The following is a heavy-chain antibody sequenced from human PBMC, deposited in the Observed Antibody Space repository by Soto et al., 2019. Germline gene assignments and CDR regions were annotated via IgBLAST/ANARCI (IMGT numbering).Heavy chain of an antibody. V-gene: IGHV5-51*01. CDR2: IYPGDSNA. CDR1: GYSFATYW. Sequence: GESLKISCKASGYSFATYWIGWVRHMPGKGLELMGIIYPGDSNARYSPPFQGQVTISADKSISTAYLHWSGLKASDTAMYYCARLGDNNYQYKYNWFDPWGQGTLVTVSS. CDR3: ARLGDNNYQYKYNWFDP. J-gene: IGHJ5*02. D-gene: IGHD4-4*01.